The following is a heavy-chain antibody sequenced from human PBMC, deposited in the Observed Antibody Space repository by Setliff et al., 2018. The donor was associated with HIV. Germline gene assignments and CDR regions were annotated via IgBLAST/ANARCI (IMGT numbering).Heavy chain of an antibody. CDR2: ISYEVSNN. V-gene: IGHV3-30-3*01. CDR1: GFTFSSFA. J-gene: IGHJ3*02. CDR3: ASRASHGAFDM. Sequence: GGSLRLSCAASGFTFSSFAMHWVRQAPGKGLEWVAVISYEVSNNFFADSVKGRFTISRDNAKNSLYLQMNSLRAEDTALYYCASRASHGAFDMWGQGTMVTVSS.